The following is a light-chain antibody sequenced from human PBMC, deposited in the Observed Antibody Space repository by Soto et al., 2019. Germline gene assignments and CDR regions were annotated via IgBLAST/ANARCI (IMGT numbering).Light chain of an antibody. CDR1: QSITTF. V-gene: IGKV1-39*01. CDR2: AAS. Sequence: DIQVTQSPSSLSASVGDRVTITCRASQSITTFLNWYQQKPGNAPKLLLYAASSLQTGVPSRFSGSGSGTDFTLTISSRQREDFATYYCQQAYGAPPTFGQGTKVDIK. J-gene: IGKJ1*01. CDR3: QQAYGAPPT.